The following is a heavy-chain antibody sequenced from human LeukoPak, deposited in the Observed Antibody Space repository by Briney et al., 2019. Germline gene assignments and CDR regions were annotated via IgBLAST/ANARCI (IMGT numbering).Heavy chain of an antibody. Sequence: GSLRLSCAASGYTFSSYSMNWVRQAPGKGLEWVSSISSSSSYIYYADSVKGRFTISRDNAKNSLYLQMNSLRAEDTAVYYCARGGSNWFDPWGQGTLVTVSS. CDR3: ARGGSNWFDP. CDR1: GYTFSSYS. J-gene: IGHJ5*02. CDR2: ISSSSSYI. D-gene: IGHD3-10*01. V-gene: IGHV3-21*01.